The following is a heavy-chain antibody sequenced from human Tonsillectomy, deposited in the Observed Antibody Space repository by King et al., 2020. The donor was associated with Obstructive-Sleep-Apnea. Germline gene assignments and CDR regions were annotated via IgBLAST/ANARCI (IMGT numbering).Heavy chain of an antibody. Sequence: QLVQSGAEVKKPGASVKVSCKASGYTFSSYGISWVRQAPGQGLEWMGWISTYNGDTKYLENLPGRGTMTTDTPTNTAYMELRGLKSDDTAVYYCARDVSGLGFGYWGQGTLVTVSS. D-gene: IGHD3-10*01. CDR3: ARDVSGLGFGY. J-gene: IGHJ4*02. CDR1: GYTFSSYG. CDR2: ISTYNGDT. V-gene: IGHV1-18*01.